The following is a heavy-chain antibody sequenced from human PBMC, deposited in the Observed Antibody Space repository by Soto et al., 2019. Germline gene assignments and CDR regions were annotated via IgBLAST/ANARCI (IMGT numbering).Heavy chain of an antibody. J-gene: IGHJ4*02. CDR1: GFTFSSYA. D-gene: IGHD1-26*01. CDR3: ARGTDSGSHRSYFDY. CDR2: ISYDGSNK. Sequence: QVQLVETGGGVVQPGRSLRLSCAASGFTFSSYAMHWVRQAPGKGLEWVAVISYDGSNKYYADSVKGRFTISRDNSKNTLYLQMNSLRAEDTAVYYCARGTDSGSHRSYFDYWGQGTLVTVSS. V-gene: IGHV3-30-3*01.